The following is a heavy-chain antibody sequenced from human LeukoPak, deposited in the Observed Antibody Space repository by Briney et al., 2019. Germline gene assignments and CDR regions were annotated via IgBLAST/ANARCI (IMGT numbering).Heavy chain of an antibody. CDR3: ASNGYSSSWFVY. CDR1: GFTFSSYW. J-gene: IGHJ5*01. Sequence: GGSLRLSCAASGFTFSSYWMHWVRQGPGKGLVWVSRINSDGSSTTYADSVKGRFTISRDNAKNTLYLQMNSLRAEDTAVYYCASNGYSSSWFVYWGQGTLVTVSS. V-gene: IGHV3-74*01. D-gene: IGHD6-13*01. CDR2: INSDGSST.